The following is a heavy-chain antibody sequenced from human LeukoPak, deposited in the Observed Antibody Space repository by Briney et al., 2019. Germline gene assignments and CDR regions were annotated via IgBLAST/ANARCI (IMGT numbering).Heavy chain of an antibody. D-gene: IGHD3-22*01. Sequence: GGSLRLSCAASGFTFSSYGMHWVRQAPGKGLEWVSAISGSGGSTYYADSVKGRFTISRDNSKNTLYLQMNSLRAEDTAVYYCAKDLDYDSSGYPLPLDYWGQGTLVTVSS. CDR2: ISGSGGST. J-gene: IGHJ4*02. CDR1: GFTFSSYG. V-gene: IGHV3-23*01. CDR3: AKDLDYDSSGYPLPLDY.